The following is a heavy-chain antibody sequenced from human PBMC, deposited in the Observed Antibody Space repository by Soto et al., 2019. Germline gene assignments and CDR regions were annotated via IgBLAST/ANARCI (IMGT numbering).Heavy chain of an antibody. V-gene: IGHV1-18*01. CDR3: ARDTSGIAARRNYYYGMDV. Sequence: QVQLVQSGAEVKKPGASVKVSCKASGYTFTSYGISWVRQAPGQGLEWMGWISAYNGNTNYAQKLQGRVTMTTDTXPSPAXXELRSLRSDDTAVYYCARDTSGIAARRNYYYGMDVWGQGTTVTVSS. CDR2: ISAYNGNT. CDR1: GYTFTSYG. D-gene: IGHD6-6*01. J-gene: IGHJ6*02.